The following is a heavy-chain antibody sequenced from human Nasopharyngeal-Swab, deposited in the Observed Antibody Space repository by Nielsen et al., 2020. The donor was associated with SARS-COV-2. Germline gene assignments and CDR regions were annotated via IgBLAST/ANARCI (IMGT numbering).Heavy chain of an antibody. Sequence: GESLKISCAASGFSITSYGMQWVRQAPGKGLEWVALIAHDASMNYYADSVKGRFTISRDISKNTVYLQMNSLSVEDTAVYYCAKGGWFDDWGRGTLVTVAS. CDR2: IAHDASMN. J-gene: IGHJ5*02. V-gene: IGHV3-30*18. CDR1: GFSITSYG. CDR3: AKGGWFDD.